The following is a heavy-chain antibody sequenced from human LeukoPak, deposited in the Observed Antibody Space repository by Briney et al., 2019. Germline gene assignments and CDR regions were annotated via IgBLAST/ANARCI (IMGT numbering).Heavy chain of an antibody. Sequence: SQTLSLTCAISGDTVSSNTAGWSWIRQSPSRGLEWLGRTYYRSKWYNDYAVSVKSRITINPDTSKNQFSLQLNFVTPEDTAVYYCAREGGTGYYYYYYMDVWGKGTTVTVSS. D-gene: IGHD1-1*01. CDR2: TYYRSKWYN. CDR1: GDTVSSNTAG. V-gene: IGHV6-1*01. CDR3: AREGGTGYYYYYYMDV. J-gene: IGHJ6*03.